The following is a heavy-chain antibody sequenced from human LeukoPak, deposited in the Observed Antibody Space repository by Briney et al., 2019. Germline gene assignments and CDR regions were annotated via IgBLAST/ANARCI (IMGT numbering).Heavy chain of an antibody. CDR2: IRSKAYGGTT. CDR1: GFTFGDS. J-gene: IGHJ4*02. Sequence: PGGSLRLSCTASGFTFGDSMTWVRQAPGEGLEWVGFIRSKAYGGTTEYAASVKGRFTISRDDSKSIAYLQMNSLKTEDTAVYYCTRDQTPYYWGQGTLVTVSS. CDR3: TRDQTPYY. V-gene: IGHV3-49*04.